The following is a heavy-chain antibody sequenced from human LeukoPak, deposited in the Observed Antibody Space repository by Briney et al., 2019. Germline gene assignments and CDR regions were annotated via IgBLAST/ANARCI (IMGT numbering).Heavy chain of an antibody. D-gene: IGHD3-22*01. CDR2: INHSGST. J-gene: IGHJ5*02. Sequence: SETLSLTCAVYGGSFSGYYWSWIRQPPGKGLEWIGEINHSGSTNYNPSLKSRVTISVDTSKSQFSLKLSSVTAADTAVYYCARTNNYDSSGYPSWGQGTLVTVSS. V-gene: IGHV4-34*01. CDR1: GGSFSGYY. CDR3: ARTNNYDSSGYPS.